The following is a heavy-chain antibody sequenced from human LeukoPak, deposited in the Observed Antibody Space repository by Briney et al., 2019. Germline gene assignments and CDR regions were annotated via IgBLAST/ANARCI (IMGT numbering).Heavy chain of an antibody. CDR3: AKDSLSIASAGWRFDY. V-gene: IGHV3-23*01. CDR2: ISGSGGST. J-gene: IGHJ4*02. CDR1: GFTFSSYA. Sequence: GGSLTLSCAASGFTFSSYAMSWVRQAPGKGLEWVSAISGSGGSTYYADSVKGRFTISRDNSKTTLYLQMNSLRAEDTAVYYCAKDSLSIASAGWRFDYWGQGTLVTVSS. D-gene: IGHD6-13*01.